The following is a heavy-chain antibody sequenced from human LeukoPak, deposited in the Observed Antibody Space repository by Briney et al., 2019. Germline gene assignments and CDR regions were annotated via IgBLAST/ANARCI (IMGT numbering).Heavy chain of an antibody. CDR2: ISGSGGST. J-gene: IGHJ2*01. Sequence: GSLRLSCAASGFTFSSYAMSWVRQAPGKGLEWVSAISGSGGSTYYADSVKGRFTISRDNSKNTLYLQMNSLRAEDTAVYYCASPRGYCSSTSCYAGDWYFDLWGRGTLVTVSS. CDR3: ASPRGYCSSTSCYAGDWYFDL. V-gene: IGHV3-23*01. D-gene: IGHD2-2*01. CDR1: GFTFSSYA.